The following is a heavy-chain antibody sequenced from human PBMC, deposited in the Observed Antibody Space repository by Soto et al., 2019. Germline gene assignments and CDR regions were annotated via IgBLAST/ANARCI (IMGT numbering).Heavy chain of an antibody. J-gene: IGHJ4*02. V-gene: IGHV4-4*07. CDR1: GAAIPSFS. D-gene: IGHD1-7*01. CDR2: ISTTGNT. Sequence: LSLTFTVSGAAIPSFSWSWIRQSAGKRLEWIGRISTTGNTHYNPSLESRVSLSLDTSMNQFSLTVTSVTAADTAVYYCARESGENWTYEAYWGQGPRGTFSS. CDR3: ARESGENWTYEAY.